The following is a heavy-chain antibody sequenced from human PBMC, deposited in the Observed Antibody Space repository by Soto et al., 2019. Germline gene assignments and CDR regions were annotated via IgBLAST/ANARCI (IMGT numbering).Heavy chain of an antibody. CDR3: ARRSGDDFWSGYAAMDV. CDR2: FYYSGST. Sequence: KPSETLSLTCTVSGGSISRYYWNWIRQPPGKGLEWIGYFYYSGSTNYNPSLKSRATISVDTSKNQFSLKLSSVTAADTAVYYCARRSGDDFWSGYAAMDVWGQGTTVTVSS. J-gene: IGHJ6*02. D-gene: IGHD3-3*01. V-gene: IGHV4-59*01. CDR1: GGSISRYY.